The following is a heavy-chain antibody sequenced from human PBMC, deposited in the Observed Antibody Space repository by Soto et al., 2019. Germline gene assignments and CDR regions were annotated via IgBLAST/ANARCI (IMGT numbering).Heavy chain of an antibody. J-gene: IGHJ5*02. Sequence: GGSLRLSCAASEFTFSSHSMNWVRQAPGKGQERVSYISSSSSTIYYADSVKGRFTISRDNAKNSLYLQMNSLRDEDTAVYYCARVESPRMPRGVSLYYNSFDPWGQGT. V-gene: IGHV3-48*02. CDR1: EFTFSSHS. CDR3: ARVESPRMPRGVSLYYNSFDP. D-gene: IGHD3-10*01. CDR2: ISSSSSTI.